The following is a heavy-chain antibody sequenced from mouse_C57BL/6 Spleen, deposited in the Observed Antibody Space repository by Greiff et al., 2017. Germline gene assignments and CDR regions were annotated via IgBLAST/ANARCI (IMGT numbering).Heavy chain of an antibody. D-gene: IGHD4-1*01. CDR2: IKPNNGGT. Sequence: EVQLQQSGPELVKPGASVKIPCTASGYTFTDYNMDWVKQSHGKSLEWIGDIKPNNGGTNYNQKFKGQATLTVDKSSSTAYMELRSLTSEDTAVYYCARGDLTAWFAYWGQGTLVTVSA. CDR1: GYTFTDYN. J-gene: IGHJ3*01. CDR3: ARGDLTAWFAY. V-gene: IGHV1-18*01.